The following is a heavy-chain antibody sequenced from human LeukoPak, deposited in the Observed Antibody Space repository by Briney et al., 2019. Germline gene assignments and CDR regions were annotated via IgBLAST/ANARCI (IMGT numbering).Heavy chain of an antibody. CDR2: ISSSGSTI. D-gene: IGHD7-27*01. Sequence: GGSLRLSCAASGFTFSGYAMSWVRQAPGKGLEWVSYISSSGSTIYYADSVKGRFTISRDNAKNSLYLQMNSLRAEDTAVYYCARDLSWGWEDYWGQGTLVTVSS. J-gene: IGHJ4*02. CDR1: GFTFSGYA. V-gene: IGHV3-11*01. CDR3: ARDLSWGWEDY.